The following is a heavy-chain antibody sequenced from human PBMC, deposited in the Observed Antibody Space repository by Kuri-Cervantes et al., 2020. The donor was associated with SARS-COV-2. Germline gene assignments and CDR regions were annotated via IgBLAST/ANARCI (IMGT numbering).Heavy chain of an antibody. CDR3: ARLAIAAGGFLDY. CDR2: IHYSGST. D-gene: IGHD6-25*01. V-gene: IGHV4-59*12. CDR1: GGSIRNFY. J-gene: IGHJ4*02. Sequence: SETLSLTCTVSGGSIRNFYWSWIRQPPGKGLEWIGYIHYSGSTTYNPSLKSRVAMSVDTSKNQFSLKLSSVTAADTAVYYCARLAIAAGGFLDYWGQGTLVTVSS.